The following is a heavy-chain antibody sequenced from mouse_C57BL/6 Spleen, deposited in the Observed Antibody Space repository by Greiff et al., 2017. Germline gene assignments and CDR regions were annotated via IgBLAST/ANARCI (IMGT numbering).Heavy chain of an antibody. CDR1: GYAFSSSW. J-gene: IGHJ4*01. D-gene: IGHD1-1*01. CDR2: IYPGDGDT. V-gene: IGHV1-82*01. CDR3: APYYGSSFAMDY. Sequence: QVQLQQSGPELVKPGASVKISCKASGYAFSSSWMNWVKQRPGKGLEWIGRIYPGDGDTNYNGKFKGKATLTADKSSSTAYMQLSSLTSEDSAVYVCAPYYGSSFAMDYWGQGTSVTVSS.